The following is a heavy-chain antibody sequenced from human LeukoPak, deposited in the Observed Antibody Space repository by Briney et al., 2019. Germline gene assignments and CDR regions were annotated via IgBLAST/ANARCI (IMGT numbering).Heavy chain of an antibody. CDR1: GFTFDDYA. V-gene: IGHV3-9*01. J-gene: IGHJ5*02. CDR2: ISWNSGSI. CDR3: AKVGEQQLMYNWFDP. Sequence: GGSLRLSCAASGFTFDDYAMHWVRQAPGKGLEWVSGISWNSGSIGYADSVKGRFTISRDNAKNSLYLQMNSLRAEDTALYYCAKVGEQQLMYNWFDPWGQGTLVTVSS. D-gene: IGHD6-13*01.